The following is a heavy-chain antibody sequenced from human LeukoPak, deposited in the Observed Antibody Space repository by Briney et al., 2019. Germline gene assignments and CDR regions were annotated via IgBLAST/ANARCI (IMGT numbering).Heavy chain of an antibody. V-gene: IGHV4-39*07. J-gene: IGHJ4*02. CDR2: INHSGST. D-gene: IGHD5-12*01. CDR1: GGSISSGGYY. CDR3: ARGLGTTFDY. Sequence: SETLSLTCTVSGGSISSGGYYWSWIRQPPGKGLEWIGEINHSGSTNYNPSLKSRVTISVDTSKNQFSLKLSSVTAADTAVYYCARGLGTTFDYWGQGTLVTVSS.